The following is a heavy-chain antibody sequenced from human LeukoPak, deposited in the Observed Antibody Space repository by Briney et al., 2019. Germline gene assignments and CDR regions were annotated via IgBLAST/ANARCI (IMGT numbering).Heavy chain of an antibody. CDR2: IYYSGST. CDR1: GGSISSYY. J-gene: IGHJ5*02. Sequence: TSETLSLTCTVSGGSISSYYWSWIRQPPGKGLEWMGYIYYSGSTNYNPSLKSRVPISVDTSKNQFSLKLSYVTAVDTDVYYGERVGMITFGGVSEKYNWFDPWGQGTLVTVSS. D-gene: IGHD3-16*01. V-gene: IGHV4-59*01. CDR3: ERVGMITFGGVSEKYNWFDP.